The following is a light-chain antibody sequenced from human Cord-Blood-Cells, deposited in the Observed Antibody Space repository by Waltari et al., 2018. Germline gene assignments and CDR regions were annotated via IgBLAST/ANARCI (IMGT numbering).Light chain of an antibody. V-gene: IGKV3-11*01. CDR1: QRVSSY. Sequence: EIVLTQSPATLSLSPGERATPSCRASQRVSSYLAWYQQKPGQAPRPLIYDASNRATGIPARFSGSGSGTDFTLTISSLEPEDFAVYYCQQRSNWLTFGGGTKVEIK. CDR2: DAS. CDR3: QQRSNWLT. J-gene: IGKJ4*01.